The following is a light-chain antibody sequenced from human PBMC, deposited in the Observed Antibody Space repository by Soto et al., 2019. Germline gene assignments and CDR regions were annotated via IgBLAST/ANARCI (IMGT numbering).Light chain of an antibody. CDR2: EVN. CDR3: CSSGGSPTYV. Sequence: QSALTQPASVSGSPGQSITISCTGTSSNVGSYKLVSWYQQHPGKAPKLMMFEVNKRPSGVSNRFSGSKSGNTASLTISGLKVEDEADYYCCSSGGSPTYVVGTGTKVTVL. V-gene: IGLV2-23*02. J-gene: IGLJ1*01. CDR1: SSNVGSYKL.